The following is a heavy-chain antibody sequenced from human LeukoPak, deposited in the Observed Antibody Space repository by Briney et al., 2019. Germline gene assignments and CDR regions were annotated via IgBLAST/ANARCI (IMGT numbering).Heavy chain of an antibody. J-gene: IGHJ4*02. CDR2: ISYDGSNK. CDR1: GFTFSSYA. D-gene: IGHD6-19*01. CDR3: ASSPYSSFDY. V-gene: IGHV3-30-3*01. Sequence: PGRSLRLSCAASGFTFSSYAMHWVRQAPGKGLEWVAVISYDGSNKYYADSVKGRFTISRDNSKNTLYLQMNSLRAEDTAVYYCASSPYSSFDYWGQGTLVTVSS.